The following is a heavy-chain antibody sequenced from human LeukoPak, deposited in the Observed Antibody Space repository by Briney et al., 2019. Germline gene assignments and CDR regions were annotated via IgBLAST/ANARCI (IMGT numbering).Heavy chain of an antibody. J-gene: IGHJ1*01. CDR2: IYYSGST. Sequence: SETLSLTCTVSGGSISSSGYYWSWIRQPPGKGLEWIGYIYYSGSTNYNPSLKSRVTISVDTSKNQFSLKLSSVTAADTAVYYCARGGGYSYGTYFQHWGQGTLVTVSS. D-gene: IGHD5-18*01. CDR3: ARGGGYSYGTYFQH. V-gene: IGHV4-61*08. CDR1: GGSISSSGYY.